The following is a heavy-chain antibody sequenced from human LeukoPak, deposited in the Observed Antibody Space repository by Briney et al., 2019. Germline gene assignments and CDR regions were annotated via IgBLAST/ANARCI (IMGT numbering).Heavy chain of an antibody. CDR2: ISSSSSYI. CDR1: GFTFSSYS. D-gene: IGHD3-22*01. Sequence: GGSLRLSCAASGFTFSSYSMNWVRQAPGKGLEWVSSISSSSSYIDYADSVKGRFTISRDNARDSLYLQMNTLRAEDTAVYYCARENRNYFHTSGHIRGAFDIWGQGTMVTVSS. CDR3: ARENRNYFHTSGHIRGAFDI. J-gene: IGHJ3*02. V-gene: IGHV3-21*01.